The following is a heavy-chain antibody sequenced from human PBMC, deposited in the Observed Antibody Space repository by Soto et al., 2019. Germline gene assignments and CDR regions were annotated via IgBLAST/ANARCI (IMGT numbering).Heavy chain of an antibody. J-gene: IGHJ4*02. CDR3: ARDTFSQYSHDTSGFQK. V-gene: IGHV3-53*05. D-gene: IGHD3-22*01. CDR1: GFSVSSNY. Sequence: EVQLVETGGGLIQPGGSLRLSCAASGFSVSSNYMNWVRQAPGKGLEWLSVIYSGGDTHYADSVKGRFSVSRDNSENRVYLEMKSLRVEDMAIYYCARDTFSQYSHDTSGFQKWGLGTLVTVSS. CDR2: IYSGGDT.